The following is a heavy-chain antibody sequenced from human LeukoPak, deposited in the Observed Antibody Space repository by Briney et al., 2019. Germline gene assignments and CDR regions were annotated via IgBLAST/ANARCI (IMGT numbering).Heavy chain of an antibody. D-gene: IGHD1-26*01. Sequence: PSGTLSLTCAVSGGSTTTTNWWSWVRQPPGKGLEWIGEVHLSGATNYNLSLESRVSMSIDKSKNHLSLEVTSVTAADTAIYYCTRESGAFSPFGFWGQGTLVTVSS. J-gene: IGHJ4*02. CDR3: TRESGAFSPFGF. V-gene: IGHV4-4*02. CDR2: VHLSGAT. CDR1: GGSTTTTNW.